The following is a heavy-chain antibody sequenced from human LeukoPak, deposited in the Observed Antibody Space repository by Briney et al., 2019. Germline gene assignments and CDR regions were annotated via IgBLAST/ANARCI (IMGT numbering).Heavy chain of an antibody. CDR1: GGSFSGYY. J-gene: IGHJ6*02. V-gene: IGHV4-34*01. CDR3: ASPAQTPKGMDV. D-gene: IGHD2-2*01. CDR2: IYYSGST. Sequence: SETLSLTCAVYGGSFSGYYWSWIRQPPGKGLEWIGSIYYSGSTYYNPSLKSRVTISVDTSKNQFSLKLSSVTAADTAVYYCASPAQTPKGMDVWGQGTTVTVSS.